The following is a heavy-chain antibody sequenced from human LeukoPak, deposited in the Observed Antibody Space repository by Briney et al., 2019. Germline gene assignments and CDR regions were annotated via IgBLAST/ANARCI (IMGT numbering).Heavy chain of an antibody. D-gene: IGHD3-22*01. J-gene: IGHJ4*02. CDR2: ISAYSGNT. V-gene: IGHV1-18*01. Sequence: GASVKVSCKASGYTFTSYGISWVRQAPGQGLEWMGWISAYSGNTNYAQKLQGRVTMTTDTSTNTAYMELRSLRSDDTAVYYCARDLNYYDSSGYSNKGNSFDYWGQGTLVTVSS. CDR1: GYTFTSYG. CDR3: ARDLNYYDSSGYSNKGNSFDY.